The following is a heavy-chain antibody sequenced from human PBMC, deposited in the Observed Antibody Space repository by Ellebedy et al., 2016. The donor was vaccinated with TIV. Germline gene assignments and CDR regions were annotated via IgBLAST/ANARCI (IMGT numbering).Heavy chain of an antibody. D-gene: IGHD4-17*01. CDR3: ARRYGDLNWFDP. CDR1: GGSFSGYY. CDR2: INHSGST. V-gene: IGHV4-34*01. J-gene: IGHJ5*02. Sequence: SETLSLXXAVYGGSFSGYYWSWIRQPPGKGLEWIGEINHSGSTNYNPSLKSRVTISVDTSKNQFSLKLSSVTAADTAVYYCARRYGDLNWFDPWGQGTLVTVSS.